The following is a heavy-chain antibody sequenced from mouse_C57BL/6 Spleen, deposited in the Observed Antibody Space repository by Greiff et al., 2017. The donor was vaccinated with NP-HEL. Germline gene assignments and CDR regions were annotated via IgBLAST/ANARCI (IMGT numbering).Heavy chain of an antibody. J-gene: IGHJ1*03. Sequence: EVQLQQSGPELVKPGASVKISCKASGYSFTDYNMNWVKQSNGKSLEWIGVINPNYGTTSYNQKFKGKATLTVDQSSSTAYMQLNSLTSEDSAVYYCARSMTTVVATPYWYFDVWGTGTTVTVSS. V-gene: IGHV1-39*01. D-gene: IGHD1-1*01. CDR3: ARSMTTVVATPYWYFDV. CDR1: GYSFTDYN. CDR2: INPNYGTT.